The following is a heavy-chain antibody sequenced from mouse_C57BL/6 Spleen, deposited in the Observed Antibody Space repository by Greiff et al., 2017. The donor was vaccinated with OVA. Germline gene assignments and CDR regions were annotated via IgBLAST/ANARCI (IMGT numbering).Heavy chain of an antibody. J-gene: IGHJ1*03. V-gene: IGHV1-64*01. CDR3: ARGGGSSYGWYFDV. D-gene: IGHD1-1*01. CDR1: GYTFTSYW. Sequence: QVQLQQPGAELVKPGASVKLSCKASGYTFTSYWMHWVKQRPGQGLEWIGMIHPNSGSTNYNEKFKSKATLTVDKSSSTAYMQLSSLTSDDSAVYYSARGGGSSYGWYFDVWGTGTTVTVSS. CDR2: IHPNSGST.